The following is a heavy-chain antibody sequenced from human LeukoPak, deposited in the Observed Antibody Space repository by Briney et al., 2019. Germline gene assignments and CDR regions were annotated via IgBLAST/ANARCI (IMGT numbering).Heavy chain of an antibody. Sequence: ASVKVSCKASGYTFTSYGISWVRQAPGQGLEWMGGIIPIFGTANYAQKFQGRVTITADESTSTAYMELSSLRSEDTAVYYCARVPGTLIAAAGTGLYYMDVWGKGTTVTISS. CDR3: ARVPGTLIAAAGTGLYYMDV. J-gene: IGHJ6*03. V-gene: IGHV1-69*13. CDR2: IIPIFGTA. CDR1: GYTFTSYG. D-gene: IGHD6-13*01.